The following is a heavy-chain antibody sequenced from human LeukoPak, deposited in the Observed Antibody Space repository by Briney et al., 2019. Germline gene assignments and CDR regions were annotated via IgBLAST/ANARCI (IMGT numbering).Heavy chain of an antibody. CDR1: GFTFSNYA. J-gene: IGHJ4*02. CDR3: ATRDQSRTDVVPPDY. CDR2: NSGINTNT. V-gene: IGHV3-23*01. Sequence: GGSLRLSCAASGFTFSNYAMSWVRQAPGKGLEWVSANSGINTNTYYADSVRGRFIISRDNSKNTLYLLMNSLRAEDTAVYYCATRDQSRTDVVPPDYWGQGTLVTVSS. D-gene: IGHD5-18*01.